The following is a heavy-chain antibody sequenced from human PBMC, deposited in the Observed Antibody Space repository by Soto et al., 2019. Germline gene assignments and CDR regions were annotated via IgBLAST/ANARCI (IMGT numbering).Heavy chain of an antibody. D-gene: IGHD1-1*01. J-gene: IGHJ5*01. CDR3: ARARQGCSANNCYFDP. V-gene: IGHV4-4*02. CDR1: GGSVRAPDW. Sequence: SETLSLTCTLSGGSVRAPDWWNWVRQSPDKGLEWIAEVHISGHSNYNPSLRSRVSVSIDSSKNQFYLNLNSVTAADTAIYYCARARQGCSANNCYFDPWGQGTQVTVPQ. CDR2: VHISGHS.